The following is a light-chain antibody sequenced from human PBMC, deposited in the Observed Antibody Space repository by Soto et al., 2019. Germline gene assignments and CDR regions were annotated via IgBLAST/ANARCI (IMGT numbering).Light chain of an antibody. V-gene: IGLV2-8*01. CDR2: EVS. J-gene: IGLJ2*01. CDR1: SSDVGGYNY. Sequence: QSALTQPPSASGSPGQSVTISCTGTSSDVGGYNYVSWYQQHPGKAPRLMIYEVSKRPSGVPDRFSGSKSGNTASLTVSGLQDEDEADYYCSSYVGSNPLVFGGGTKLTVL. CDR3: SSYVGSNPLV.